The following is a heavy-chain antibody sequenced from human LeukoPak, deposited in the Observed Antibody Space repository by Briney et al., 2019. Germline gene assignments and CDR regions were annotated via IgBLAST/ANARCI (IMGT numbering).Heavy chain of an antibody. V-gene: IGHV3-7*01. CDR1: GFTFSSYW. D-gene: IGHD5-24*01. CDR2: IKQDGSEK. CDR3: ARDGYNPLFDY. J-gene: IGHJ4*02. Sequence: GGSLRLSCAASGFTFSSYWMSWVRQAPGKGLEWVAKIKQDGSEKYYVDSVKGRFTISRDNAKNSLYLQMNSLRAEDTAVYYCARDGYNPLFDYWGQGTLVTVSS.